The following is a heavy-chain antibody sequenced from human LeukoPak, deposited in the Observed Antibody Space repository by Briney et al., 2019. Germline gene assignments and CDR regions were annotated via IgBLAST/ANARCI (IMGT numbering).Heavy chain of an antibody. CDR2: IIPIFGTA. CDR1: GGTFSSYA. CDR3: ARGEGAARRRPMDY. J-gene: IGHJ4*02. D-gene: IGHD6-6*01. V-gene: IGHV1-69*05. Sequence: ASVKVSCKASGGTFSSYAISWVRQAPGQGLEWMGRIIPIFGTANYAQKFQGRVTITTDESTSTAYMELSSPRSEDTAVYYCARGEGAARRRPMDYWGQGTLVTVSS.